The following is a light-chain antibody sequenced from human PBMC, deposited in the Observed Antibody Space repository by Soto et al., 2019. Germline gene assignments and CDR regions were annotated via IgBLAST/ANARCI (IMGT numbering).Light chain of an antibody. V-gene: IGKV3-20*01. Sequence: EIVLTQSPGTLSLSPGERAPLSCRARKSVSSSYLAWYQQKPGQAPRLLIYGASSRATGIPDRFSGSGSGTDFTLTISRLEPEDFAVYYRQQYGSSPLTFGGGTKVEIK. CDR2: GAS. CDR1: KSVSSSY. CDR3: QQYGSSPLT. J-gene: IGKJ4*01.